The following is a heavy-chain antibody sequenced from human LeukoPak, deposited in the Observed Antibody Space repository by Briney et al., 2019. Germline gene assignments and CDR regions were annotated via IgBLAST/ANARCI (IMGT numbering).Heavy chain of an antibody. D-gene: IGHD4-23*01. CDR3: ATSADGPGNS. CDR2: LKQDGSVK. Sequence: QPGGSLRLSCVASGFTFSTYWMSWVRQAPGKGLEWVANLKQDGSVKHYVDSVKGRFTISRDNAKNSLYLQMTNLRAEDTAVYYCATSADGPGNSWGQGTLITVSS. V-gene: IGHV3-7*01. CDR1: GFTFSTYW. J-gene: IGHJ4*02.